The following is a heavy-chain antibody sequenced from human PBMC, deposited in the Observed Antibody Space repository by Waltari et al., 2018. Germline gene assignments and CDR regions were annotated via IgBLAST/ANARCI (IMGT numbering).Heavy chain of an antibody. CDR3: VRDRASLIVYGKMPHGFEV. D-gene: IGHD2-21*01. CDR1: GFSFNSYG. Sequence: QARVVESGGGVVQPGTSLKLSCKVSGFSFNSYGMHWVRQKPGERLGWLATLYYDGRNKVYAVSVKGRFTVSRESSRDTLYLEMNNLRAADTALYFCVRDRASLIVYGKMPHGFEVWGPGTRVTVTS. J-gene: IGHJ3*01. V-gene: IGHV3-30*19. CDR2: LYYDGRNK.